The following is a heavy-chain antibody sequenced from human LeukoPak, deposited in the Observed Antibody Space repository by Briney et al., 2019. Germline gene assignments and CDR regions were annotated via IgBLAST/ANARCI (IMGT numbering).Heavy chain of an antibody. D-gene: IGHD2-8*02. CDR2: ISLGDSDT. CDR1: GFSFTTYG. J-gene: IGHJ4*02. V-gene: IGHV5-51*01. CDR3: ARPGGYQNDFFDY. Sequence: GESLKISCKGSGFSFTTYGIAWVRHTPGKGLECMGIISLGDSDTRYSPSFQGQVSISGDKSINTAYVHWSNLKASDTAIYYCARPGGYQNDFFDYWGQGTLVTVSS.